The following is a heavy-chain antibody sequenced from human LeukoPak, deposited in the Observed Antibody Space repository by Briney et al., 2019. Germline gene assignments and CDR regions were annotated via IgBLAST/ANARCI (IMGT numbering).Heavy chain of an antibody. D-gene: IGHD6-19*01. Sequence: PSETLSLTCAVYGGSFSGYYWSWIRQPPGKGLEWIGEINHSGSTNYNPSPKSRVTISVDTSKNQFSLKLSSVTAADTAVYYCARGGSGGAVVLPYFDYWGQGTLVTVSS. V-gene: IGHV4-34*01. J-gene: IGHJ4*02. CDR1: GGSFSGYY. CDR2: INHSGST. CDR3: ARGGSGGAVVLPYFDY.